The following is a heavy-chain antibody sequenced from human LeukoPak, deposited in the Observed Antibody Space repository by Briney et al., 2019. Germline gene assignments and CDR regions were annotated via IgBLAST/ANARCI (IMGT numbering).Heavy chain of an antibody. J-gene: IGHJ4*02. CDR2: ISGSGGST. CDR3: AKRGSSGLYCFDS. D-gene: IGHD6-19*01. Sequence: GGSLRLSCAASGFTFSNYAMSGVRQAPGKGLEGVAGISGSGGSTYYTDSMKGRFTLSRDNSENTLYLQMNSLRAEDTAIYYCAKRGSSGLYCFDSWGQGTLVTVSS. V-gene: IGHV3-23*01. CDR1: GFTFSNYA.